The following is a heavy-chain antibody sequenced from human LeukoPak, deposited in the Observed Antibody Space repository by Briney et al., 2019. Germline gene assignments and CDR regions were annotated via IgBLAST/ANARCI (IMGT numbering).Heavy chain of an antibody. D-gene: IGHD6-6*01. CDR2: IYYSGST. J-gene: IGHJ3*02. CDR3: ASQIAARPLDLRAFDI. CDR1: GGSINSGDYY. V-gene: IGHV4-30-4*01. Sequence: SETLSLTCTVSGGSINSGDYYWSWIRQPPGKGLEWIGYIYYSGSTYYNPSLKSRVTISVDTSKNQFSLKLSSVTAADTAVYYCASQIAARPLDLRAFDIWGQGTMVTVSS.